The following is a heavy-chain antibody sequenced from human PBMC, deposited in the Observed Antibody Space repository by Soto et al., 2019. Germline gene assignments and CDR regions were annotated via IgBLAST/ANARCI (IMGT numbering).Heavy chain of an antibody. D-gene: IGHD3-10*01. CDR2: IWYDGSNK. V-gene: IGHV3-33*01. CDR1: GFTFSSYG. J-gene: IGHJ6*02. CDR3: ARDRDYGSGSYDISYYGMDV. Sequence: LRLSCAASGFTFSSYGMHWVRQAPGKGLEWVAVIWYDGSNKYYADSVKGRFTISRDNSKNTLYLQMNSLRAEDTAVYYCARDRDYGSGSYDISYYGMDVWGQGTTVTVSS.